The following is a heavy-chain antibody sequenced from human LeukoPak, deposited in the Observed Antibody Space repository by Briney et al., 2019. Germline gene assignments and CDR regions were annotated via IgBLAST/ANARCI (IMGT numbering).Heavy chain of an antibody. D-gene: IGHD2-2*02. V-gene: IGHV1-69*06. J-gene: IGHJ5*02. CDR3: ARGGLRYCSSTSCYTNWFDP. CDR1: GGTFSSYA. Sequence: GASVKVSCKASGGTFSSYAISWVRQAPGQGLEWMGGIIPIFGTANYAQKFQGRVTITADKSTSTAYMELSSLRSDDTAVYYCARGGLRYCSSTSCYTNWFDPWGQGTLVTVSS. CDR2: IIPIFGTA.